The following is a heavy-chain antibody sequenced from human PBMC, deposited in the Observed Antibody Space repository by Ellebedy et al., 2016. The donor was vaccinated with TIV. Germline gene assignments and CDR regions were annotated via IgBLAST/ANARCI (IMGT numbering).Heavy chain of an antibody. CDR2: IGPAGIT. CDR1: GFTFNNYD. J-gene: IGHJ6*02. CDR3: SRGAPYYLDVGGGGGMDV. Sequence: GESLKISCVGSGFTFNNYDMHWVRQSPGKGLEWVSTIGPAGITYYPDSLKGRFAISREEAKNTLYLQMNSLRAGDTAVYYCSRGAPYYLDVGGGGGMDVWGQGTTVTVSS. D-gene: IGHD3-10*01. V-gene: IGHV3-13*01.